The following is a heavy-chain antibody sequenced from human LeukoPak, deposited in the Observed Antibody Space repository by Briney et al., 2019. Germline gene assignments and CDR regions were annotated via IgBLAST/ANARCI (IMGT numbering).Heavy chain of an antibody. CDR2: ISYDGSNK. CDR1: GFTFSSYG. CDR3: AKDRSGYLYYFDY. Sequence: GRSLRLSCAASGFTFSSYGMHWVRQAPGKGLEWVAVISYDGSNKYYADSVKGRFTISRDNSKNTLYLQMNSLRAEDTAVYYCAKDRSGYLYYFDYWGQGTLVTVSS. V-gene: IGHV3-30*18. J-gene: IGHJ4*02. D-gene: IGHD3-3*01.